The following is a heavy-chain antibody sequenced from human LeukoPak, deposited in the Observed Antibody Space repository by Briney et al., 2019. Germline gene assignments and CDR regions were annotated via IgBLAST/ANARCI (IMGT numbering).Heavy chain of an antibody. CDR3: ARGPPPDFDRSGFYYNY. CDR1: GGSFSGYY. V-gene: IGHV4-34*01. J-gene: IGHJ4*02. CDR2: ISHAGGA. D-gene: IGHD3-22*01. Sequence: SETLSLTCAIYGGSFSGYYWSWFRQPPGKGLEWIGEISHAGGASYNPSPKSRVTISEDTSKNQFSLNLSSVTAADTAVYYCARGPPPDFDRSGFYYNYWGQGTLVIVSS.